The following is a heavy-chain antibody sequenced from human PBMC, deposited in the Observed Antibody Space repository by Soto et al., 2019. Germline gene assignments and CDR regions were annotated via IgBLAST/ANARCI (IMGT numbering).Heavy chain of an antibody. Sequence: SETLSLTCTVSGGSISIYYWSLIRQPPGKGLEWIGYIYYSGSTNYNPSLKSRVTISVDTSKNQFSLKLSSVTAADTAVYYCARVRYYYGSGRYYVDYWGQGTLVTVSS. CDR3: ARVRYYYGSGRYYVDY. J-gene: IGHJ4*02. CDR2: IYYSGST. CDR1: GGSISIYY. V-gene: IGHV4-59*01. D-gene: IGHD3-10*01.